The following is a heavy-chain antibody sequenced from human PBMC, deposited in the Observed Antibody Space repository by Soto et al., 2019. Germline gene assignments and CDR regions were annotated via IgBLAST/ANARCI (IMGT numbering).Heavy chain of an antibody. CDR3: ASWPLTTVTTGYYFDY. V-gene: IGHV4-59*01. CDR2: IYYSGST. D-gene: IGHD4-17*01. CDR1: GGSISSYY. Sequence: SETLSLTCTVSGGSISSYYWSWIRQPPGKGLEWIGYIYYSGSTNYNPSLKSRVTISVDTSKNQFSLKLSSVTAADTAVYYCASWPLTTVTTGYYFDYWGQGTLVTVSS. J-gene: IGHJ4*02.